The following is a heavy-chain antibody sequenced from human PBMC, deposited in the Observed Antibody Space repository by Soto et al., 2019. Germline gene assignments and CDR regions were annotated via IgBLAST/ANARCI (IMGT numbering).Heavy chain of an antibody. D-gene: IGHD6-13*01. CDR1: GGTFSSYA. J-gene: IGHJ4*02. Sequence: QVQLVQSGAEVKKPGSSVKVSCKASGGTFSSYAISWVRQAPGQGLEWMGGIIPIFGTANYAQKFQGRVTITADKSTSTAYMELSSLGSEDTAVYYCASRVGIAAAGTKYYFDYWGQGTLVTVSS. V-gene: IGHV1-69*06. CDR3: ASRVGIAAAGTKYYFDY. CDR2: IIPIFGTA.